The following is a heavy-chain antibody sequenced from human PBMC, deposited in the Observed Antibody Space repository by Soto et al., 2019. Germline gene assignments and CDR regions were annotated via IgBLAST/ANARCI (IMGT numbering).Heavy chain of an antibody. Sequence: VASVKVSCKASGYMFISYGINWVRQAPGQGLEWMGWISASNGITKYAQNFQGRVTMTTDTSTSTAYMEMRSLRSDDTAVYYCVRDLDGSGSYYTDYWGPGTLVTVSS. V-gene: IGHV1-18*01. D-gene: IGHD3-10*01. J-gene: IGHJ4*02. CDR1: GYMFISYG. CDR3: VRDLDGSGSYYTDY. CDR2: ISASNGIT.